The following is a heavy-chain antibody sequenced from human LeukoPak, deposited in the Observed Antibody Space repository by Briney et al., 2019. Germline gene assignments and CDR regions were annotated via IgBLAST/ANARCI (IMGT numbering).Heavy chain of an antibody. Sequence: GGSLRLSCAASGFTFSSYAMHWVRQAPGKGLEYVSAITGDGVSTYYANSVKGRFTISRDNSKNTLYLQMGSLRGEDMAVYDCARELWTGGGDYRGQGTLVTVSS. CDR3: ARELWTGGGDY. D-gene: IGHD3/OR15-3a*01. CDR2: ITGDGVST. J-gene: IGHJ4*02. CDR1: GFTFSSYA. V-gene: IGHV3-64*01.